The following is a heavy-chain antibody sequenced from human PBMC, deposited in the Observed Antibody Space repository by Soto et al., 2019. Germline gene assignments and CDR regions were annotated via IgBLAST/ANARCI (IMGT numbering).Heavy chain of an antibody. D-gene: IGHD1-26*01. Sequence: QVQLVESGGGVVQPGRSLRLSCAASGFTFSSYAMHWVRKAPGKGLEWVAVISYDGSNKYYADSVKGRFTISRDNSKNTLYLQMNSLRAEDTAVYYCARDRYSGSPNWFDPWGQGTLVTVSS. CDR2: ISYDGSNK. CDR3: ARDRYSGSPNWFDP. CDR1: GFTFSSYA. V-gene: IGHV3-30-3*01. J-gene: IGHJ5*02.